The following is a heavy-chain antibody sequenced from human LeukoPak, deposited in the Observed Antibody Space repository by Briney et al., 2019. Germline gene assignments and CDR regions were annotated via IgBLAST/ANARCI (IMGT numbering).Heavy chain of an antibody. CDR1: GCTFSSYW. Sequence: PGGSLRLSCAASGCTFSSYWMNWVHQAPGKGLVWVSRINSDGSSTSYADSVKGRFTISRDNAKNTLYLQMNSLRAEDTAVYYCATMHTYDFWSGYSNFDYWGQGTLVTVSS. D-gene: IGHD3-3*01. V-gene: IGHV3-74*01. J-gene: IGHJ4*02. CDR3: ATMHTYDFWSGYSNFDY. CDR2: INSDGSST.